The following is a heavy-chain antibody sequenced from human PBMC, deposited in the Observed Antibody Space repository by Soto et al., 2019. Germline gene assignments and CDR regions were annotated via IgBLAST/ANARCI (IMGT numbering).Heavy chain of an antibody. J-gene: IGHJ6*03. D-gene: IGHD6-13*01. Sequence: TSETLSLTCAVYGGSFSGYYWSWIRQPPGKGLEWIGEINHSGSTNYNPSLKSRVTISVDTSKNQFSLKLSSVTAADTAVYYCARGGVPLMYSSNQLKYYYYYCMDVWGKGTTVTVSS. V-gene: IGHV4-34*01. CDR3: ARGGVPLMYSSNQLKYYYYYCMDV. CDR1: GGSFSGYY. CDR2: INHSGST.